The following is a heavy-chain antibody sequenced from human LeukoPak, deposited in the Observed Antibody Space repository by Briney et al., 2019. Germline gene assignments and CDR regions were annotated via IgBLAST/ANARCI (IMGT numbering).Heavy chain of an antibody. Sequence: SETLSLPCTVSGGSVSSGSYYWSWIRQPPGKGLEWIGYIYYSGSTNYNPSLKSRVTISVDTSKNQFSLKLSSVTAADTAVYYCARSYYDILTGSGMTYYFDYWGQGTLVTVSS. CDR3: ARSYYDILTGSGMTYYFDY. CDR2: IYYSGST. V-gene: IGHV4-61*01. J-gene: IGHJ4*02. D-gene: IGHD3-9*01. CDR1: GGSVSSGSYY.